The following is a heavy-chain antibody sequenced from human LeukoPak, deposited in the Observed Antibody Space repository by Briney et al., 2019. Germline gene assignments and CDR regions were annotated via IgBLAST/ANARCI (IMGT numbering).Heavy chain of an antibody. V-gene: IGHV1-2*02. CDR2: INPNSGGT. J-gene: IGHJ5*02. CDR1: GYTFSDYY. D-gene: IGHD6-13*01. Sequence: ASVKVSCKASGYTFSDYYMHWVRQAPGQGLEWMGWINPNSGGTYYAPKFRGRVTMTRDTSVSTAHMDLSWLTSDDTAIYYCARGKLAAPGRTGYHWFDPWGQGTLVTVSS. CDR3: ARGKLAAPGRTGYHWFDP.